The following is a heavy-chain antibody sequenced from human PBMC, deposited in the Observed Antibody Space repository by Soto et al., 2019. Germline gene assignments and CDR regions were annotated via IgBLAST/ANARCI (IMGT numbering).Heavy chain of an antibody. Sequence: QVQLVESGGGVVQPGRSLRLSCAASGFTFSSSGMHWVRQAPGKGLEWVAVIWYDGSNKYYADSVKGRFTIARDNSKNTLYLQMNGLRAEDTAVYYCARDRGWYVDYWGQGTLVTVSS. CDR2: IWYDGSNK. V-gene: IGHV3-33*01. CDR3: ARDRGWYVDY. J-gene: IGHJ4*02. D-gene: IGHD6-19*01. CDR1: GFTFSSSG.